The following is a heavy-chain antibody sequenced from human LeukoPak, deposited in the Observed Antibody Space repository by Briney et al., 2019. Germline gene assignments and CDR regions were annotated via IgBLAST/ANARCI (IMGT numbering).Heavy chain of an antibody. CDR3: ARGYGASPEGLDP. J-gene: IGHJ5*02. CDR2: IYHIGRP. CDR1: GGSMSRGFSS. V-gene: IGHV4-30-2*01. Sequence: SETLSLTCAVSGGSMSRGFSSWNWIRQPPGKGLEWIWYIYHIGRPYYNPSLKIRSSMSVDTSKNHFSMILTSVPAADPAVYYCARGYGASPEGLDPSGQGTLVIVSS. D-gene: IGHD4-17*01.